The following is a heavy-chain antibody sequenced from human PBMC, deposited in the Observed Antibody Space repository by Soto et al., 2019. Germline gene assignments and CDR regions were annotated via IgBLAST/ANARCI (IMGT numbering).Heavy chain of an antibody. CDR3: AHAYGGRSLY. V-gene: IGHV2-5*02. CDR1: GFSLTTDRVG. D-gene: IGHD1-26*01. J-gene: IGHJ4*02. Sequence: QITLKESGPTLVKPTQTLTLTCTFSGFSLTTDRVGVGWIRQPPGEALEWLAVIYWDDSKTYRPSLESRLTITKDTSKNQVALSMTNIDSLDTATYHCAHAYGGRSLYWGQGTLVTVSS. CDR2: IYWDDSK.